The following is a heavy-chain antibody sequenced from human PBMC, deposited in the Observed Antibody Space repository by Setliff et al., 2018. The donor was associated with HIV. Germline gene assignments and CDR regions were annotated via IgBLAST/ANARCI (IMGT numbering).Heavy chain of an antibody. J-gene: IGHJ6*02. D-gene: IGHD5-12*01. CDR1: GAPISSYY. Sequence: SSETLSLTCKVSGAPISSYYWNWIRQPPGKGLEWIGYIYNSGYSNSKPSLKSRVTISLDPSKNQFSLKLSSVTAADTAVYYCARGDGYRANDAYYDTGMDVWGQGITVTVSS. CDR3: ARGDGYRANDAYYDTGMDV. V-gene: IGHV4-59*01. CDR2: IYNSGYS.